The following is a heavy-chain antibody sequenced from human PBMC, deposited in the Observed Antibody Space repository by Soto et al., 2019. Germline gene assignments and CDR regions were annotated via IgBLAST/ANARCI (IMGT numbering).Heavy chain of an antibody. Sequence: QVQLQESGPGLVKPSETLSLTCTVSGGSISSYYWSWIRQPPGKGLEWIGYIYYSGSTNYNPSLKSRVTISVDTAKNQFSLKLSSVTAADTAVYYCARLGDGDGFLNYYCGMDVWGQGTTVTVSS. CDR1: GGSISSYY. D-gene: IGHD3-16*01. CDR3: ARLGDGDGFLNYYCGMDV. J-gene: IGHJ6*02. V-gene: IGHV4-59*08. CDR2: IYYSGST.